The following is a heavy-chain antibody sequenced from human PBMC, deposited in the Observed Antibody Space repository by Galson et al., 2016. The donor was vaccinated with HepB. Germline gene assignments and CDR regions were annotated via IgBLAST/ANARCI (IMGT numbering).Heavy chain of an antibody. V-gene: IGHV3-21*01. CDR1: GFTFSSYS. Sequence: SLRLSCAASGFTFSSYSMNWVRQAPGKGLEWVSSISSSSSYIYYADSVKGRFTISGDNAKHSLYLQMNSLRAEDTAVYYCARDRQYYGSGTMPWFDPWGQGTLVTVSS. CDR2: ISSSSSYI. J-gene: IGHJ5*02. D-gene: IGHD3-10*01. CDR3: ARDRQYYGSGTMPWFDP.